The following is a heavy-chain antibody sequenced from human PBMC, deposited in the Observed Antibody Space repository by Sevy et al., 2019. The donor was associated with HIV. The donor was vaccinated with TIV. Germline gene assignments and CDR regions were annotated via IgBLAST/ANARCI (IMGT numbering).Heavy chain of an antibody. CDR1: GYTFTSYD. D-gene: IGHD3-9*01. Sequence: ASVKVSCKASGYTFTSYDINWVRQATGQGLEWMGWMNPNSGNTGYAQKFQGRVTTTRNTSISTAYMELSSLRSEDTAVYYCARGGYDILTGSPGWFDPWGQGTLVTVSS. CDR2: MNPNSGNT. CDR3: ARGGYDILTGSPGWFDP. J-gene: IGHJ5*02. V-gene: IGHV1-8*01.